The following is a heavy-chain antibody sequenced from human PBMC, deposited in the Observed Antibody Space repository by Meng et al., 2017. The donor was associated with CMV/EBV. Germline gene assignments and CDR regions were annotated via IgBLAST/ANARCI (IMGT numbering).Heavy chain of an antibody. CDR2: IYSGGSST. CDR1: GFTFSSYA. J-gene: IGHJ4*02. CDR3: AKGRYDFWSGYYEAY. V-gene: IGHV3-23*03. D-gene: IGHD3-3*01. Sequence: GGSLRLSCAASGFTFSSYAMSWVRQAPGKGLEWVPVIYSGGSSTYYADSVKGRFTISRDNSKNTLYLQMNSLRAEDTAVYYCAKGRYDFWSGYYEAYWGQGTLVTVSS.